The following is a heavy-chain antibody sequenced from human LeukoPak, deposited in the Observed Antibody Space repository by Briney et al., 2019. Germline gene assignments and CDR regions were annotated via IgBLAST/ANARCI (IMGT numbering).Heavy chain of an antibody. Sequence: GGSLRLSCAASGFNFGNYGMNWVRQAPGKGLEWVSGIRASGRTTDYADSVKGRFTISRDTSKNTLHLQMNSLRAEDTAVYYCAKRYSSNEFDYWGQGTLVTVSS. CDR1: GFNFGNYG. D-gene: IGHD6-13*01. J-gene: IGHJ4*02. CDR3: AKRYSSNEFDY. V-gene: IGHV3-23*01. CDR2: IRASGRTT.